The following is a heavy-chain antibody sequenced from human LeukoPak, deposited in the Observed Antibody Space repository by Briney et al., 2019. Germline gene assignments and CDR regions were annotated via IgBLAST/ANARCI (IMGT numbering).Heavy chain of an antibody. CDR1: GGSISSYY. D-gene: IGHD5-12*01. Sequence: SETLSLTRTVSGGSISSYYWSWIRQPPGKGLEWIGYIYYSGSTNYNPSLKSRVTISVDTSKNQFSLKLSSVTAADTAVYYCARGIVAGPDYWGQGTLVTVSS. J-gene: IGHJ4*02. CDR3: ARGIVAGPDY. V-gene: IGHV4-59*01. CDR2: IYYSGST.